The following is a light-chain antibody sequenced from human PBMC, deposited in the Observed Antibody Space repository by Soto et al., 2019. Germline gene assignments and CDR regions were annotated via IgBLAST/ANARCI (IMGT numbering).Light chain of an antibody. CDR1: QSVSSSY. V-gene: IGKV3-20*01. Sequence: IVLTQSPCTLSLSPGERATLSCRASQSVSSSYLAWYQQKPGQAPRLLIYGASTRATGIPDRFSGSGSGTDFTLTITRLEPEDFAVYYCHQYGTSPPVTFGQGTRLEIK. CDR2: GAS. CDR3: HQYGTSPPVT. J-gene: IGKJ5*01.